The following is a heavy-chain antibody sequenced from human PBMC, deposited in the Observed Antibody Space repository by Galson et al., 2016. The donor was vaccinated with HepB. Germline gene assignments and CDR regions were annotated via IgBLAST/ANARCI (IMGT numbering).Heavy chain of an antibody. D-gene: IGHD1-26*01. CDR3: ASSVVGDRGDY. Sequence: SLRLSCAASGFTFSDYAMSWVRQAPGKGLEWVAVISPDGSNKDYEDSVKGRFTISRDNSRNTLYLQMNSLRAEETAVYYCASSVVGDRGDYWGQGTLVTVSS. J-gene: IGHJ4*02. CDR1: GFTFSDYA. V-gene: IGHV3-30-3*01. CDR2: ISPDGSNK.